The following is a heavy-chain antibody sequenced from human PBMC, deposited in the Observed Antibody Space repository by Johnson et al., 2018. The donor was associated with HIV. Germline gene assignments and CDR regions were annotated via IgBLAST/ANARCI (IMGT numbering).Heavy chain of an antibody. CDR2: IYSGGST. D-gene: IGHD3-3*02. CDR1: GFTFDEYA. J-gene: IGHJ3*02. V-gene: IGHV3-NL1*01. Sequence: VQLVESGGGVVQPGRSLRLSCAASGFTFDEYAMHWVRQAPGKGLEWVSVIYSGGSTNYADSVKGRFTISRDNVNNSVFLLLNSLKVEDTAVYFCARAHLIFPKNAFDNWGQGTMVTVSS. CDR3: ARAHLIFPKNAFDN.